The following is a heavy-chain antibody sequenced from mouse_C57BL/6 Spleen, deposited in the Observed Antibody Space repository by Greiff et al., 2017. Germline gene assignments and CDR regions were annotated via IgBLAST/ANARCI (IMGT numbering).Heavy chain of an antibody. CDR1: GYTFTSYW. D-gene: IGHD1-1*01. CDR2: IDPSDSYT. Sequence: QVQLQQPGAELVMPGASVKLSCKASGYTFTSYWMHWVKQRPGQGLEWIGEIDPSDSYTNYNQKFKGKFTLTVDKSSSTAYMQLSSLTSEDSAVYYCARQGYYGSSPAWFAYWGQGTLVTVSA. V-gene: IGHV1-69*01. CDR3: ARQGYYGSSPAWFAY. J-gene: IGHJ3*01.